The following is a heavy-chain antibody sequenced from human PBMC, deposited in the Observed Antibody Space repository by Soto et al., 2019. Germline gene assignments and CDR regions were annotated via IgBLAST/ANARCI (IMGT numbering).Heavy chain of an antibody. CDR1: GGSISSYY. CDR2: IYYSGST. Sequence: SETLSLTCTVSGGSISSYYWSWIRQPPRKGLEWIGYIYYSGSTNYNPSLKSRVTISVDTSKNQFSLKLSSVTAADTAVYYCARDLGYYYDSSGYLDYWGQGTLVTVSS. V-gene: IGHV4-59*01. CDR3: ARDLGYYYDSSGYLDY. J-gene: IGHJ4*02. D-gene: IGHD3-22*01.